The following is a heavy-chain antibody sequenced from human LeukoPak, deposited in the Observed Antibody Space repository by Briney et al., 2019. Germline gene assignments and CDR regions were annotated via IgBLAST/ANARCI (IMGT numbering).Heavy chain of an antibody. D-gene: IGHD3-3*01. J-gene: IGHJ4*02. V-gene: IGHV5-51*01. CDR2: IYPGDSDT. CDR3: ARVSAPAGYDFWSGYYNFDY. Sequence: GESLKISCKGSGYSFTSYWIGWVRQMPGKDLEWMGIIYPGDSDTRYSPSFQGQVTISADKSISTAYLQWSSLKTSDTAMYYCARVSAPAGYDFWSGYYNFDYWGQGTLVTVSS. CDR1: GYSFTSYW.